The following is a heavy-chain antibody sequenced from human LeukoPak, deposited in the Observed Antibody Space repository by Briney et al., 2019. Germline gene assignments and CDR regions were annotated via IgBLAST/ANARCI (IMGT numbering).Heavy chain of an antibody. D-gene: IGHD5-12*01. CDR1: GFSFSSYE. V-gene: IGHV3-48*03. CDR3: ARDEYSGLYYYMDV. CDR2: IGSTTNSI. J-gene: IGHJ6*03. Sequence: GGSLRLSCTASGFSFSSYEMNWVRQAPGKGLEWVSYIGSTTNSIYYADSVKGRFTISRDNAKKSLHLQMNSLRAEDTAVYYCARDEYSGLYYYMDVWGKGTTVTVSS.